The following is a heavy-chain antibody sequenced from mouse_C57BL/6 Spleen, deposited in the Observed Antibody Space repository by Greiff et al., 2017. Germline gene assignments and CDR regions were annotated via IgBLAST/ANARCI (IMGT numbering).Heavy chain of an antibody. CDR2: INYDGSST. J-gene: IGHJ2*01. V-gene: IGHV5-16*01. D-gene: IGHD2-2*01. CDR1: GFTFSDYY. Sequence: EVKLVESEGGLVQPGSSMKLSCTASGFTFSDYYMAWVRQVPEKGLEWVANINYDGSSTYYLDSLKSRFIISRDNAKNILYLQMSSLKSEDTATYYCARGGYAYFDYWGQGTTLTVSS. CDR3: ARGGYAYFDY.